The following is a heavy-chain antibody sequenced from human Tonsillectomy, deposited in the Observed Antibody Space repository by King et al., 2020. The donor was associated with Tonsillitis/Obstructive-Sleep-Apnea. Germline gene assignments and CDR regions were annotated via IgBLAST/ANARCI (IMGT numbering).Heavy chain of an antibody. CDR2: ISSSTSHI. V-gene: IGHV3-21*01. J-gene: IGHJ4*02. CDR3: ATTTDIVVVVSATFDY. CDR1: GFFFSSDS. Sequence: VQLVESGGGLVKPGGSLRLSCAASGFFFSSDSMNWVRQSPGKGLEWVSSISSSTSHIYYADSVKGRFTISRDNAKNSLYLQMNSLRVEDTAVYYCATTTDIVVVVSATFDYWGQGTLVTVSS. D-gene: IGHD2-15*01.